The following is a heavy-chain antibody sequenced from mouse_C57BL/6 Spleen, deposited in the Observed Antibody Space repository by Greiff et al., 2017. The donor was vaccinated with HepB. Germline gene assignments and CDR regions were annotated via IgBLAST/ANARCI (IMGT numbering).Heavy chain of an antibody. V-gene: IGHV6-3*01. Sequence: EVKVVESGGGLVQPGGSMKLSCVASGFTFSNYWMNWVRQSPEKGLEWVAQIRLKSDNYATHYAESVKGRFTISRDDSKSSVYLQMNNLRAEDTGIYYCTDYFYWYFDVWGTGTTVTVSS. CDR2: IRLKSDNYAT. CDR3: TDYFYWYFDV. CDR1: GFTFSNYW. J-gene: IGHJ1*03. D-gene: IGHD1-1*01.